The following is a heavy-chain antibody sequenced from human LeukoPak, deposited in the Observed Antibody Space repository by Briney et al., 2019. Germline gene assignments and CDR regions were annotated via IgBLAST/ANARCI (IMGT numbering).Heavy chain of an antibody. D-gene: IGHD3-22*01. V-gene: IGHV3-48*04. J-gene: IGHJ3*02. CDR1: GFTFSSYS. CDR2: ISSSSGTI. Sequence: GGSLRLSCAASGFTFSSYSMNWVRQAPGKGLEWVSYISSSSGTIYYADSVKGRFTISRDNAKNSLYLQMNSLRAEDTAVYYCARETFYDSSGYYYPDAFDIWGQGTMVTVSS. CDR3: ARETFYDSSGYYYPDAFDI.